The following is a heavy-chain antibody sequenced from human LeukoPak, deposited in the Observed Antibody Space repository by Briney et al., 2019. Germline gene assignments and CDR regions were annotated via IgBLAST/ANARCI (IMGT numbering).Heavy chain of an antibody. CDR3: ARAAAGSDAFDI. V-gene: IGHV4-34*01. J-gene: IGHJ3*02. CDR1: GGSFSGYY. D-gene: IGHD6-13*01. CDR2: INHSGST. Sequence: SETLSLTCAVYGGSFSGYYWSWIRQPPGKGLEWIGEINHSGSTNYNPSPKSRVTISVDTSKNQFSLKLSSVTAADTAVYYCARAAAGSDAFDIWGQGTKVTVSS.